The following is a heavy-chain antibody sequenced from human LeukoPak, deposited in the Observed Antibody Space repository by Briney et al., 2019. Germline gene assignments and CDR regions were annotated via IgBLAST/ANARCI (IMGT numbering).Heavy chain of an antibody. J-gene: IGHJ2*01. Sequence: SETLSLTCTVSGGSVSSGVSWWNWMRQPAGKGLEWIGRIYVSGTTNYSPSLKSRVTISIDTSKNQFSLKLSSVTAADTAVYYCARNPLRFPRPNWYFDLWGRGTLVTVSS. CDR2: IYVSGTT. CDR3: ARNPLRFPRPNWYFDL. D-gene: IGHD3-16*01. CDR1: GGSVSSGVSW. V-gene: IGHV4-61*10.